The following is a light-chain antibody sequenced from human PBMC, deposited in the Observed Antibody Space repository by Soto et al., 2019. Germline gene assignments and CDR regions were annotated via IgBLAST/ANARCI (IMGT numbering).Light chain of an antibody. Sequence: QSALTQPASVSGSPGQSITISCTGTSSDVGGYNHVSWYQQHPGKAPKLMIYDVSNRPSGVSNRFSGSKSGNTASLTISGLQAEDEADYYCSSYTSSSALNDVFGTGTKLTVL. V-gene: IGLV2-14*01. CDR3: SSYTSSSALNDV. CDR2: DVS. J-gene: IGLJ1*01. CDR1: SSDVGGYNH.